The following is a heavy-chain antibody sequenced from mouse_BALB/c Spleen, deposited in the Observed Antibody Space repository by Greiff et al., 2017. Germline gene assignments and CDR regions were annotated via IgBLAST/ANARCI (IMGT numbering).Heavy chain of an antibody. J-gene: IGHJ1*01. CDR3: ARHGGYDDYWYFDV. CDR2: ISSGGSYT. D-gene: IGHD2-2*01. V-gene: IGHV5-6*01. CDR1: GFTFSSYG. Sequence: EVQGVESGGDLVKPGGSLKLSCAASGFTFSSYGMSWVRQTPDKRLEWVATISSGGSYTYYPDSVKGRFTISRDNAKNTLYLQMSSLKSEDTAMYYCARHGGYDDYWYFDVWGAGTTVTVSS.